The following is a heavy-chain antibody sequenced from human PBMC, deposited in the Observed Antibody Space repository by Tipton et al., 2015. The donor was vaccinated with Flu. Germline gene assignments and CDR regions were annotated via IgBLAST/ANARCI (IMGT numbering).Heavy chain of an antibody. CDR2: IYTSGST. D-gene: IGHD4-17*01. CDR3: ARDYGDFNWFDS. Sequence: TLSLTCAVSDYSISSGYYWSWIRQPAGKGLEWIGRIYTSGSTNYNPSLRSRVTISVDTSRNQFSLKLTSVTAADTAVYFCARDYGDFNWFDSWGQGTLVTVSS. V-gene: IGHV4-61*02. CDR1: DYSISSGYY. J-gene: IGHJ5*01.